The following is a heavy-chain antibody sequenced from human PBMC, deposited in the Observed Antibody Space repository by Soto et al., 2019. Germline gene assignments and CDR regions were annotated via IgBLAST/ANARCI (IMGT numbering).Heavy chain of an antibody. V-gene: IGHV3-23*01. CDR1: GFTFSSYA. Sequence: QPGGSLRLSCAASGFTFSSYAMSWVRQAPGKGLEWVSSISGSGGNTYYAESVKGRFTISRDNSKNTLYLQMNSLRAEDTAVYYIARASEDIVLVPAAMPDYYYYYGMDVWGQGTTVTVSS. D-gene: IGHD2-2*01. CDR2: ISGSGGNT. J-gene: IGHJ6*02. CDR3: ARASEDIVLVPAAMPDYYYYYGMDV.